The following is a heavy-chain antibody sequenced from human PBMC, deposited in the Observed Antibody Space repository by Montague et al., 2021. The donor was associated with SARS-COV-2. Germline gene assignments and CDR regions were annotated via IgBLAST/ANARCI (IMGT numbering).Heavy chain of an antibody. CDR2: TYYRSKWYN. J-gene: IGHJ4*02. CDR3: ARVPSSSWYFEY. D-gene: IGHD6-13*01. Sequence: CAISGDSVSSNIATWNWIRQSPSRGLEWLGRTYYRSKWYNDYAESVKSRITIDPDTSKHQFSLHLNSVTPEDTAVYYCARVPSSSWYFEYWGQGTLVTVSS. V-gene: IGHV6-1*01. CDR1: GDSVSSNIAT.